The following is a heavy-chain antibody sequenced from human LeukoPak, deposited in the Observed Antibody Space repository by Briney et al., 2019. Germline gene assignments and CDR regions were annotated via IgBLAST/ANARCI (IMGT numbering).Heavy chain of an antibody. CDR3: ARVDMRAGYSSLYFDY. CDR1: GGSISSGSYY. V-gene: IGHV4-61*02. D-gene: IGHD6-13*01. J-gene: IGHJ4*02. Sequence: TLSLTCTVSGGSISSGSYYWSWIRQPAGKGLEWIGRIYTTGSTNYNPSLKSRVTMSVDTSKNQFSLKLSSVTAADTAVYYCARVDMRAGYSSLYFDYWGQGTLVTVSS. CDR2: IYTTGST.